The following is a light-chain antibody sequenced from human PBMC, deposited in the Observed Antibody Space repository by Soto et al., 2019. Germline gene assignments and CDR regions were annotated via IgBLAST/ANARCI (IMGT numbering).Light chain of an antibody. J-gene: IGKJ3*01. CDR3: QQYGSSPFT. Sequence: ETVMTQSPATLSVSPGGRATLSCRASQSVSNNLAWYQQKPGQAPRLLIYGASTRATGIPARFSGSGSGTDFTLTIISLQSEDFAVYYCQQYGSSPFTFGPGTKVDIK. CDR2: GAS. V-gene: IGKV3-15*01. CDR1: QSVSNN.